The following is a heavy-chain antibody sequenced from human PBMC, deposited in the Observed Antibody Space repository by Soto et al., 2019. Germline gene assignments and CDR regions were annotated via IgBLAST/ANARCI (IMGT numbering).Heavy chain of an antibody. J-gene: IGHJ5*02. D-gene: IGHD3-22*01. V-gene: IGHV4-4*02. CDR3: ARLGGYYQSLAP. CDR1: GASVSSTYW. CDR2: INHRGSA. Sequence: SETLSLTCAVSGASVSSTYWWSWVRQPPGKGPEWIGEINHRGSANYNPSLKSRVTISVDTSKNQFSLKLSSVTAADTAVYYCARLGGYYQSLAPWGQGTLVTVS.